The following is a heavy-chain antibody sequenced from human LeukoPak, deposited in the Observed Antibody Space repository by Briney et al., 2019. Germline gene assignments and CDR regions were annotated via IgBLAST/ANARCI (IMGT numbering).Heavy chain of an antibody. CDR1: GYTFTSYG. CDR3: ARDNHGGNSNWFDP. Sequence: ASVKVSCKASGYTFTSYGISWVRQAPGQGLEWMGWISAYNGNTNYAQKLQGRVTMTTDTSTSTAYMELRSLRSDDTAMYYCARDNHGGNSNWFDPWGQGTLVTVSS. D-gene: IGHD4-23*01. CDR2: ISAYNGNT. V-gene: IGHV1-18*01. J-gene: IGHJ5*02.